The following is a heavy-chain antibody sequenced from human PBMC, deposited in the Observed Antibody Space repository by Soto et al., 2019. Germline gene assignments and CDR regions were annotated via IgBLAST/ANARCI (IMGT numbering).Heavy chain of an antibody. CDR3: ATIAAAGPGDFDY. Sequence: SETLSLTCTVSGGSISSVGYFWTWIRQHPAKGLEWIGHISYSGSTYFIPSLRSRLSMSVDTSKNQFSLKLSSVTAADTAVYYCATIAAAGPGDFDYWGQGTLVTVS. CDR2: ISYSGST. V-gene: IGHV4-31*03. CDR1: GGSISSVGYF. J-gene: IGHJ4*02. D-gene: IGHD6-13*01.